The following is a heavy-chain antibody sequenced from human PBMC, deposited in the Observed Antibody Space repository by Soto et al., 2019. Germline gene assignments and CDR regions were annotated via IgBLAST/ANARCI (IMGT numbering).Heavy chain of an antibody. Sequence: GGSLRLSCAASGFTFSNYGMHWVRQAPGKGLKWVAVLSYDGSNKYYADSVKGRVTISRDNSKNTLFLQMNSLRDEDTAVYYCAKEEGHCSSVSCYLRYGMDVWGQGTTVTVSS. V-gene: IGHV3-30*18. CDR2: LSYDGSNK. D-gene: IGHD2-2*01. J-gene: IGHJ6*02. CDR3: AKEEGHCSSVSCYLRYGMDV. CDR1: GFTFSNYG.